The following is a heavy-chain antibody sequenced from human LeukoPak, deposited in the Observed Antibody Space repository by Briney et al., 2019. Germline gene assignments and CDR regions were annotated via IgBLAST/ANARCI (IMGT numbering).Heavy chain of an antibody. CDR2: ISGSGGST. CDR3: ARRRYYYDSSGRTTYYHMDV. J-gene: IGHJ6*03. D-gene: IGHD3-22*01. CDR1: GFTFSSYV. V-gene: IGHV3-23*01. Sequence: GGSLRLSCAASGFTFSSYVMSWVRQAPGKGLEWVSAISGSGGSTYYADSVKGRFTISRDNSKNTLYLQMNSLRAEDTAVYYCARRRYYYDSSGRTTYYHMDVWGKGTTVTVPS.